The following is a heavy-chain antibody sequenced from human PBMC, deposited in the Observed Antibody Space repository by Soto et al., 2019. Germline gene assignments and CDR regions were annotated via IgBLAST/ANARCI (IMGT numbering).Heavy chain of an antibody. D-gene: IGHD6-6*01. V-gene: IGHV1-46*01. J-gene: IGHJ6*03. CDR3: ARVRHLVGYFYYYMDV. Sequence: ASVNVSCKASGYTFTSYYMHWVRQAPGQGLEWMGIINPSGGSTSYAQKFQGRVTMTRDTSTSTVYMELSSLRSDDTAVYYCARVRHLVGYFYYYMDVWGKGTTVTVSS. CDR1: GYTFTSYY. CDR2: INPSGGST.